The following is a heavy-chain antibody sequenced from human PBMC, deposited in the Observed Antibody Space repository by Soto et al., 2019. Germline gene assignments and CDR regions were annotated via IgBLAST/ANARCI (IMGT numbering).Heavy chain of an antibody. V-gene: IGHV3-23*01. CDR2: ISATGGST. CDR1: GFTFNNYA. Sequence: GESLKISCAASGFTFNNYAMNWVRQAPGKGLEWVATISATGGSTYYADSVKGRFTISRDNSKNKLYLQMNGLRVEDTAVYYCAKDRLAGNFDYWGQGTQVTVSS. J-gene: IGHJ4*02. CDR3: AKDRLAGNFDY.